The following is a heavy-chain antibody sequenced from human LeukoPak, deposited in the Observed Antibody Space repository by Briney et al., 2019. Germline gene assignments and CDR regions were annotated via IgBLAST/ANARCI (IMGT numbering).Heavy chain of an antibody. D-gene: IGHD3-22*01. CDR2: IYYSGST. J-gene: IGHJ4*02. CDR1: GGSISSYY. CDR3: ARDLVDYYDSSGYPYYFDY. V-gene: IGHV4-59*12. Sequence: PSETLSLTCTVSGGSISSYYWSWIRQPPGKGLEWIGYIYYSGSTNYNPSLKSRVTISVDTSKNQFSLKLSSVTAADTAVYYCARDLVDYYDSSGYPYYFDYWGQGTLVTVSS.